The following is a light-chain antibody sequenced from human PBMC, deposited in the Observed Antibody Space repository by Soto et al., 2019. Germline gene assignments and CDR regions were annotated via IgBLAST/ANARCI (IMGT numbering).Light chain of an antibody. Sequence: ELGVTQSPATLSVSPGEGVTLSCRASQSVGNSLAWYQQKPGQPPRLLIYGASTRVTGIPASFSGSGSGTEFTLTITSLQSEDFAVYYCQQYNNWPEYTFGQGPKLDIK. CDR1: QSVGNS. CDR3: QQYNNWPEYT. J-gene: IGKJ2*01. V-gene: IGKV3-15*01. CDR2: GAS.